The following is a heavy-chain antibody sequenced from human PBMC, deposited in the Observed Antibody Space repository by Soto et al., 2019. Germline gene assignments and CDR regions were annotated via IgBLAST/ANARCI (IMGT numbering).Heavy chain of an antibody. CDR2: ISSSGSTI. Sequence: PGGSLRLSCAASGFTFSSYEMNWVRQAPGKGLEWVLYISSSGSTIYYADSVKGRFTISRDNAKNSLYLQMNSLRAEDTAVYYCARGTCSSTSCSLGYYYGMDVWGQGTTVTVSS. CDR3: ARGTCSSTSCSLGYYYGMDV. D-gene: IGHD2-2*01. J-gene: IGHJ6*02. V-gene: IGHV3-48*03. CDR1: GFTFSSYE.